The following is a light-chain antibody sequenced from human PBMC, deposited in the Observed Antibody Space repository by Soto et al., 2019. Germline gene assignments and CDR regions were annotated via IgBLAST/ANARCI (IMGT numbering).Light chain of an antibody. Sequence: EIVLTQSPATLSLSPGERATLSCRASQSVNNHLGWYQQKPGQAPRLLIYDASNRATAIPARFSGSGSGTDFTLTISILEPEDFAVYYCQKSGTFGQGTRLEIK. V-gene: IGKV3-11*01. CDR1: QSVNNH. J-gene: IGKJ5*01. CDR2: DAS. CDR3: QKSGT.